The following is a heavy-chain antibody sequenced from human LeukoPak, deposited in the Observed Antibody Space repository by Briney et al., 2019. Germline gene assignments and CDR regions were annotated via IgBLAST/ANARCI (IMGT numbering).Heavy chain of an antibody. V-gene: IGHV1-8*01. CDR3: ARAALATTWYYDFWSGSPYYFDY. CDR2: MNPNSGNA. Sequence: ASVKVSCKASGYTFTSYDINWVRQATGQGLEWMGWMNPNSGNAGYAQKFQGRVTMTRNTSISTAYMELSSLRSEDTAVYYCARAALATTWYYDFWSGSPYYFDYWGQGTLVTVSS. D-gene: IGHD3-3*01. J-gene: IGHJ4*02. CDR1: GYTFTSYD.